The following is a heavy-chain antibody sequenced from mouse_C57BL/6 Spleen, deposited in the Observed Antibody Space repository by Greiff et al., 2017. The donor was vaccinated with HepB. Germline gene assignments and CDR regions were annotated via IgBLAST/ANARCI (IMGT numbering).Heavy chain of an antibody. Sequence: EVQVVESGGGLVQPGGSMKLSCVASGFTFSNYWMNWVRQSPEKGLEWVAQIRLKSDNYATHYAESVKGRFTISRDDSKSSVYLQMNNLRAEDTGIYYCTVTGTFDYWGQGTTLTVSS. CDR3: TVTGTFDY. CDR2: IRLKSDNYAT. V-gene: IGHV6-3*01. D-gene: IGHD4-1*01. CDR1: GFTFSNYW. J-gene: IGHJ2*01.